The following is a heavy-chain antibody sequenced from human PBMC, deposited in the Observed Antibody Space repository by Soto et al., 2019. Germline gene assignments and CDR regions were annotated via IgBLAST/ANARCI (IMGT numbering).Heavy chain of an antibody. CDR3: ARGPMTTVTTWGDWYFDL. V-gene: IGHV3-33*01. CDR1: GFTFSSYG. J-gene: IGHJ2*01. Sequence: QVQLVESGGGVVQPGRSLRLSCATSGFTFSSYGVHWVRQGPGKGLEWVAVIWYDGTNKYYADSVNGRFTISRDDSKKTRDLQMNSMSAEDTAVYYCARGPMTTVTTWGDWYFDLWGRGTLVTVSS. D-gene: IGHD4-17*01. CDR2: IWYDGTNK.